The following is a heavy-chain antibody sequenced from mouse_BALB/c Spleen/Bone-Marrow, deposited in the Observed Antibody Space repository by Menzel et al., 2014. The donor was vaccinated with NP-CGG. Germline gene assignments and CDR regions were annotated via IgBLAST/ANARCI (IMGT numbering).Heavy chain of an antibody. CDR3: ARGSSDDYVRLDL. D-gene: IGHD2-4*01. J-gene: IGHJ1*01. V-gene: IGHV5-6-5*01. CDR2: MNTDGSA. Sequence: EESGGRLVTPGGSLTLTCTASGFSLSSYYMSWVRQAPGKGLEWIGVMNTDGSASYASWARGRFTISXTSTTVDLRVTSPTTEDTATYFCARGSSDDYVRLDLWGQGTLVTVSS. CDR1: GFSLSSYY.